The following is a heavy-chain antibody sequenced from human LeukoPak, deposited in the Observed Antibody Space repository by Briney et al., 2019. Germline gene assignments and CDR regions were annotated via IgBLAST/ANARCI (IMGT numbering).Heavy chain of an antibody. V-gene: IGHV1-18*01. J-gene: IGHJ4*02. CDR3: ARDDLGYSYGDESFDY. D-gene: IGHD5-18*01. CDR1: GYTFTSYG. Sequence: VKVSCKASGYTFTSYGISWVRQAPGQGLEWMGWISAYNGNTNYAQKLQGRVTMTTDTSTSTAYMGLRSLRSDDTAVYYCARDDLGYSYGDESFDYWGQGTLVTVSS. CDR2: ISAYNGNT.